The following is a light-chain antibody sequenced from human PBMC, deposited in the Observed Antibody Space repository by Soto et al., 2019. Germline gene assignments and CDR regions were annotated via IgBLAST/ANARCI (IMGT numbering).Light chain of an antibody. CDR1: QSVSNNN. CDR3: QYYGSSPPTT. J-gene: IGKJ2*01. Sequence: EIVLTQSPGTLSLSPGERVTLSCRASQSVSNNNLAWYQQKSGQAPRLLIYGASRRATGIPDRFSGSGSGTDFTLTIYRLEPEDFAVYYCQYYGSSPPTTFGQGTKLEI. V-gene: IGKV3-20*01. CDR2: GAS.